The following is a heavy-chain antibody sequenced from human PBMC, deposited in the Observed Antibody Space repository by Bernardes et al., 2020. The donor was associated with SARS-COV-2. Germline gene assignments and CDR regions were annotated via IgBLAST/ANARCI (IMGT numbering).Heavy chain of an antibody. CDR3: ASGAYGAKSGYDY. CDR1: GFTVSWNY. CDR2: IYSGDYT. J-gene: IGHJ4*02. Sequence: GGSLRLSCAASGFTVSWNYMSWVRQAPGKGLEWVSVIYSGDYTNYADSVKGRFTISRDNSKNTVYLQMNSLRVEDTAVYYCASGAYGAKSGYDYWGQGTLVTVS. V-gene: IGHV3-53*01. D-gene: IGHD4-17*01.